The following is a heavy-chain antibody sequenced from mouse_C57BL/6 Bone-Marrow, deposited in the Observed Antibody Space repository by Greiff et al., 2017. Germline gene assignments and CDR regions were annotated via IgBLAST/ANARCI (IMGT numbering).Heavy chain of an antibody. V-gene: IGHV1-52*01. J-gene: IGHJ2*01. CDR1: GYTFTSYW. Sequence: QVQLQQPGAELVRPGSSVKLSCKASGYTFTSYWMHWVKQRPIQGLEWIGNIDPSDSETHYNQKFKDKATLTVDKSSSTAYMQLSSLASEDSAVYYRARHYSNYDYWGQGTTLTVSS. D-gene: IGHD2-5*01. CDR2: IDPSDSET. CDR3: ARHYSNYDY.